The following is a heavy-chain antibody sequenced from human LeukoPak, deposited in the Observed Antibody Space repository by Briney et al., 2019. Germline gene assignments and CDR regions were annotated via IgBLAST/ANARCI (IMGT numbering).Heavy chain of an antibody. CDR1: GFTFSTYA. CDR2: ISGSGGST. V-gene: IGHV3-23*01. D-gene: IGHD2-2*01. J-gene: IGHJ4*02. Sequence: GGSLRLSCAASGFTFSTYAMSRVRQAPGKGLEWVSAISGSGGSTYYADSVKGRFTISRDNSKNTLYLQINSLRAEDTAVYYCATRGVPAAMFWGQGTLVSVSS. CDR3: ATRGVPAAMF.